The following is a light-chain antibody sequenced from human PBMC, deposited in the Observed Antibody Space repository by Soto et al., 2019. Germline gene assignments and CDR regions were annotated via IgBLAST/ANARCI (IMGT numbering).Light chain of an antibody. CDR3: QQRSNWPGT. V-gene: IGKV3-11*01. Sequence: EIVLTQSPATLSLSPGERATLSCRASQSVSSYLAWYQQKPGQAPRLLIYDASNRATGIPARFSGSGSGTDFTLTISSLKPGDFAVYYCQQRSNWPGTFGPGTKVDIK. J-gene: IGKJ3*01. CDR1: QSVSSY. CDR2: DAS.